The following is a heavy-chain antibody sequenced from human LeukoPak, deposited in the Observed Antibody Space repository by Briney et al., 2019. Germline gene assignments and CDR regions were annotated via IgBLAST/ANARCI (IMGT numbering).Heavy chain of an antibody. CDR2: IASDGSI. J-gene: IGHJ4*02. Sequence: GGSLRLSCAASGFIVSNYEVNWVRLAPGKGLQWISFIASDGSINYADSVKGRFTLSRDSATNSLYLHMNSLRVDDTAVYYCARIGYSSSCNDYWGQGTLVTVSS. V-gene: IGHV3-48*03. CDR1: GFIVSNYE. D-gene: IGHD2-2*01. CDR3: ARIGYSSSCNDY.